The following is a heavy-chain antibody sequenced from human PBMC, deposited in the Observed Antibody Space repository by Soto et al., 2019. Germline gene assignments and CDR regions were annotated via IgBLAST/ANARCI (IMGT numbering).Heavy chain of an antibody. Sequence: ASVKVSCKVSGYTLTELSMHWVRQAPGKGLEWMGGFDPEDGETIYAQKFQGRVTMTEDTSTDSAYMELSSLRSEDTAVYYCATLPWWPRGNWFDPWGQGTLVTVSS. D-gene: IGHD2-15*01. CDR2: FDPEDGET. J-gene: IGHJ5*02. CDR1: GYTLTELS. CDR3: ATLPWWPRGNWFDP. V-gene: IGHV1-24*01.